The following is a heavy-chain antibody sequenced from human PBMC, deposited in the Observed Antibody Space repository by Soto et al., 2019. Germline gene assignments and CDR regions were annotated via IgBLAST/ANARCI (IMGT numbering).Heavy chain of an antibody. D-gene: IGHD3-10*01. CDR3: GWSSSITMVRGVILAEFKYGMDV. CDR2: IYYSGST. V-gene: IGHV4-59*01. Sequence: PSETLSLTCTVSGGSISSYYWSWIRQPPGKGLEWIGYIYYSGSTNYNPSLKSRVTISVDTSKNQFSLKLSSVTAADTAVYYCGWSSSITMVRGVILAEFKYGMDVWGQGTTVTVSS. J-gene: IGHJ6*02. CDR1: GGSISSYY.